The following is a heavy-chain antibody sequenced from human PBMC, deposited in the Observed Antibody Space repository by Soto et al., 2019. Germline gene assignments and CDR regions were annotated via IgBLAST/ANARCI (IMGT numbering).Heavy chain of an antibody. Sequence: QVQLVESGGGVVQPGTSLRLACAASGFTLSNIGMQWVRQAPGRGREGVAVISAGGNTKYYADSVKGRFTISRDNSKNTLFLQMNSLRTEDTAVYYCAKESGGERYAAYFDLWGQGTLVTVSA. CDR1: GFTLSNIG. CDR3: AKESGGERYAAYFDL. CDR2: ISAGGNTK. D-gene: IGHD2-21*01. J-gene: IGHJ4*02. V-gene: IGHV3-30*18.